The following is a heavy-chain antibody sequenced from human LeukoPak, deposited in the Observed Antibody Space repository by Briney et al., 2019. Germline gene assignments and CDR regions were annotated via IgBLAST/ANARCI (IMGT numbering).Heavy chain of an antibody. CDR2: IGGDGSTT. V-gene: IGHV3-43*02. Sequence: GGSLRLSCAASGFTFDDYAMHWVRQAPGKGLEWVSLIGGDGSTTYYADSLKGRFTISRDNSKNSLYLQMNSLRTEDTALYYCTKDISKYSYGSVDYWGQGTLVTVSS. J-gene: IGHJ4*02. D-gene: IGHD5-18*01. CDR1: GFTFDDYA. CDR3: TKDISKYSYGSVDY.